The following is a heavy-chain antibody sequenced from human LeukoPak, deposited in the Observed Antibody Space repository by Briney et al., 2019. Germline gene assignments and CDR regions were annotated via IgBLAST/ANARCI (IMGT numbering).Heavy chain of an antibody. V-gene: IGHV1-46*01. CDR3: ARDYQPDAFDI. CDR1: GYTFTSYY. D-gene: IGHD2-2*01. CDR2: INPSGGST. J-gene: IGHJ3*02. Sequence: ASVKVSCKASGYTFTSYYMHWVRQAPGQGLEWMGIINPSGGSTSYAQKFQGRVTMTRDTSTSTVYMELSSPRSEDTAVYYCARDYQPDAFDIWGQGTMVTVSS.